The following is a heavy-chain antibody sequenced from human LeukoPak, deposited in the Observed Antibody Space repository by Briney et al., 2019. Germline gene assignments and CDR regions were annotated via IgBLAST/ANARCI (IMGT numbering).Heavy chain of an antibody. D-gene: IGHD4-11*01. CDR1: GGSISSGGYY. J-gene: IGHJ6*02. CDR3: ARALQQDYYYGMDV. V-gene: IGHV4-31*03. Sequence: SETLSLTCTVSGGSISSGGYYWSWLRQHPGTGLEWLGYIYYSGSTYYNPSLKSRVTISVDTSKNQFSLKLSSVTAADTAVYYCARALQQDYYYGMDVWGQGTTVTVSS. CDR2: IYYSGST.